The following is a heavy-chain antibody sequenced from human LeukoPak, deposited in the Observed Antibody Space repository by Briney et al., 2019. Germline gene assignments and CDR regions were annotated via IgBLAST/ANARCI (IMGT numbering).Heavy chain of an antibody. CDR2: INPNSGGT. CDR3: ARDDTITMVRGVIPNAY. J-gene: IGHJ4*02. CDR1: GYTFTGYY. V-gene: IGHV1-2*02. D-gene: IGHD3-10*01. Sequence: GASVKVSCKASGYTFTGYYIHWVRQAPGQGLEWMGWINPNSGGTNYAQKFQGRVTITRNTSISTAYMELSSLRSEDTAVYYCARDDTITMVRGVIPNAYWGQGTLVTVSS.